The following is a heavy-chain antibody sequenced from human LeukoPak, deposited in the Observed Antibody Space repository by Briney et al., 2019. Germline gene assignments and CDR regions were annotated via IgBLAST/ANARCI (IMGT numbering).Heavy chain of an antibody. J-gene: IGHJ5*02. CDR1: VYSFTSYW. D-gene: IGHD4-17*01. V-gene: IGHV5-51*01. CDR3: ARLKVTDDYGDYVSGWFDP. Sequence: GESLKISCKGSVYSFTSYWIGWVRQMPGKGLEWMGIIYPGDSDTRYSPSFQGQVTISADKSISTAYLQWSSLKASDTAMYYCARLKVTDDYGDYVSGWFDPWGQGTLVTVSS. CDR2: IYPGDSDT.